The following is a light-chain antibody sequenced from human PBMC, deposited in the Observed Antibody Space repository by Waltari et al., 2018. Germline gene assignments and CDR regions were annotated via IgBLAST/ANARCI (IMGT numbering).Light chain of an antibody. CDR3: QQYNSYSYT. J-gene: IGKJ2*01. V-gene: IGKV1-5*03. CDR1: ERINLY. CDR2: QTS. Sequence: EIQMTQSPSTLSASVGDKVTISCRASERINLYLAWFQQKPGKAPKSLIYQTSILESGVPSRFSGSGSGTEFNLTISSLQPDDFATYYCQQYNSYSYTFGRDTKLEI.